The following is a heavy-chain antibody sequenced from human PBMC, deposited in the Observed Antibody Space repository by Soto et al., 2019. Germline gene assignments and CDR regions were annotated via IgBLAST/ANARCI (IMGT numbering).Heavy chain of an antibody. Sequence: QVQLQESGPGLVKPSETLSLTCTVSGGSVSSGSYYWSWMRQPPGKGLEWIGYTDYSGSTNYNPSLKSRVIISVDTSKTQFSLKLSSVTDADTALYYGARDGGWLHLGYWGQGTLVTVSS. CDR3: ARDGGWLHLGY. V-gene: IGHV4-61*01. D-gene: IGHD3-16*01. CDR1: GGSVSSGSYY. J-gene: IGHJ4*02. CDR2: TDYSGST.